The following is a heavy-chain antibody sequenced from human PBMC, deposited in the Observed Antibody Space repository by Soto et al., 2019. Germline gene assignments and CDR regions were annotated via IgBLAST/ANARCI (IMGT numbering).Heavy chain of an antibody. D-gene: IGHD2-15*01. CDR1: GFTFSSYA. CDR3: AKRYCRCGSCQPRPTDY. J-gene: IGHJ4*02. Sequence: GGSLRLSCTASGFTFSSYAMSWVRQAPGKGLEWVSSISGSGGNTYYADSVKGRFTISRDNSKNTLYLQMNSLRAEDTAVYNCAKRYCRCGSCQPRPTDYWGQGTLGTVSS. CDR2: ISGSGGNT. V-gene: IGHV3-23*01.